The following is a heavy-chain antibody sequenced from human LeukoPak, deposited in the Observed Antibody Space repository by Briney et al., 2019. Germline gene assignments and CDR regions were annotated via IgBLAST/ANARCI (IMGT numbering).Heavy chain of an antibody. J-gene: IGHJ4*02. V-gene: IGHV4-59*01. CDR1: GGSISSYY. CDR2: IYYSGST. Sequence: RSSETLSLTCNVSGGSISSYYWSWIRQPPGKGLEWIGYIYYSGSTNYNPSLKSRVTISVDTSKNQFSLKLSSVTAADTAVYYCARGYYDSSGYYYPDYWGQGTLVTVSS. D-gene: IGHD3-22*01. CDR3: ARGYYDSSGYYYPDY.